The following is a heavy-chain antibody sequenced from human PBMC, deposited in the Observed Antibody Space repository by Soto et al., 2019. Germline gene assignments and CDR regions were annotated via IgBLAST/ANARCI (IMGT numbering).Heavy chain of an antibody. J-gene: IGHJ5*02. CDR3: AKWADYVWGSLSP. Sequence: WVSLRHPCAASEFTSSSYAMSWVRQAPGKGLEWVSAISGSGGSTYYADSVKGRFTISRDNSKNTLYLQMNSLRAEDTAVYYCAKWADYVWGSLSPWGQGTLVTVSS. CDR2: ISGSGGST. D-gene: IGHD3-16*01. V-gene: IGHV3-23*01. CDR1: EFTSSSYA.